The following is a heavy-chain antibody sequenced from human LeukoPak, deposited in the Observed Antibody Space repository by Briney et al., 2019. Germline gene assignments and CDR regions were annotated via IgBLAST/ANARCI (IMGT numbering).Heavy chain of an antibody. V-gene: IGHV4-34*01. Sequence: SSETLSLTCAVYGGSFSGYYWSWIRQPPGKGLERIGEINHSGSTNYNPSLKSRVTISVDTSKNQFSLKLSSVTAADTAVYYCARDIEGSYDILTGTEMYYFDYWGQGTLVTVSS. J-gene: IGHJ4*02. CDR2: INHSGST. D-gene: IGHD3-9*01. CDR1: GGSFSGYY. CDR3: ARDIEGSYDILTGTEMYYFDY.